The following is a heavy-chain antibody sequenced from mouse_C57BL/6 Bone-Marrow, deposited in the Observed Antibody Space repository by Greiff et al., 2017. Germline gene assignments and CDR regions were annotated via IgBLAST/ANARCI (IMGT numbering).Heavy chain of an antibody. CDR3: TIYYGSSYYYAMDY. J-gene: IGHJ4*01. Sequence: QVQLQQSGAELVRPGASVTLSCKASGYTFTDYEMHWVKQTPVHGLEWIGAIDPETGGTAYNQKFKGKAILTADKSSSTAYMELRSLTSEDSAVYDCTIYYGSSYYYAMDYWGQGTSVTVSS. V-gene: IGHV1-15*01. CDR1: GYTFTDYE. D-gene: IGHD1-1*01. CDR2: IDPETGGT.